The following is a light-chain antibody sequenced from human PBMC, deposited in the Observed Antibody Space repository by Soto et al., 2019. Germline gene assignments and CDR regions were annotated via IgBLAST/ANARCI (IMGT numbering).Light chain of an antibody. V-gene: IGKV3-11*01. CDR3: QQRYNWPLIT. Sequence: EIVLTQSPATLSLSPGERATLSCRASQSVRTNLAWYQQKVGQAPRLLIYDASKRAPGIPARFSGSGSGTDFTLTISSLEPEDFAVYYCQQRYNWPLITFGQGTRLEIK. J-gene: IGKJ5*01. CDR2: DAS. CDR1: QSVRTN.